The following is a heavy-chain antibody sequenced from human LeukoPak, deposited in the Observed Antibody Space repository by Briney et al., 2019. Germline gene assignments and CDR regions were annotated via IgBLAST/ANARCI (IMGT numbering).Heavy chain of an antibody. V-gene: IGHV4-59*01. CDR1: GGSISSYY. D-gene: IGHD6-19*01. J-gene: IGHJ4*02. CDR2: IYYSGTT. CDR3: ARGGGGEYSSGWYDY. Sequence: SETLSLTCTVSGGSISSYYWSWIRQPPGKGLEWIGYIYYSGTTNYNPSLKSRVTISVATSKNQFSLNLSSVTATDTAVYYCARGGGGEYSSGWYDYWGQGTLVTVSS.